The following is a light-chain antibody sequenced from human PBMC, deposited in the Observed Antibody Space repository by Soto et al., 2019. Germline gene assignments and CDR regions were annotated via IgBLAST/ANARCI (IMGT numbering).Light chain of an antibody. CDR1: SSDVGGYNY. V-gene: IGLV2-14*03. CDR2: DVS. Sequence: QSALTQPASVSGSPGQSITISCTGTSSDVGGYNYVSWYQQHPGKAPKLMIYDVSDRPSGVSSRFSGSKSGNTASLTISGLQAEGEADYYCSSYTSSSTLVFGGGTKLTVL. CDR3: SSYTSSSTLV. J-gene: IGLJ2*01.